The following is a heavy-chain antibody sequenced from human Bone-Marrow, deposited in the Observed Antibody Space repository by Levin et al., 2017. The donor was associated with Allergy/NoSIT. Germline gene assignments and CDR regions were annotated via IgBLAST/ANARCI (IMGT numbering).Heavy chain of an antibody. CDR1: GFTFSSYA. CDR2: ISYDGSNK. J-gene: IGHJ3*02. CDR3: ARKYSSSWYSHDAFDI. D-gene: IGHD6-13*01. Sequence: GGSLRLSCAASGFTFSSYAMHWVRQAPGKGLEWVAVISYDGSNKYYADSVKGRFTISRDNSKNTLYLQMNSLRAEDTAVYYCARKYSSSWYSHDAFDIWGQGTMVTVSS. V-gene: IGHV3-30*04.